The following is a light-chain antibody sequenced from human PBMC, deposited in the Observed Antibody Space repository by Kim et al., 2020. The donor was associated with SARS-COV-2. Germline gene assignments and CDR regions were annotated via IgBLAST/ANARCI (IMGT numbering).Light chain of an antibody. CDR3: QQYQTYPWT. V-gene: IGKV1-5*03. Sequence: SASVGDRVTITCRASQTISSWLAWYQQKPGKAPKVLIYKASVLQSGVPSRFSGSESGTEFTLTISSLQPEDSATYYCQQYQTYPWTFGQGTKVDIK. CDR2: KAS. CDR1: QTISSW. J-gene: IGKJ1*01.